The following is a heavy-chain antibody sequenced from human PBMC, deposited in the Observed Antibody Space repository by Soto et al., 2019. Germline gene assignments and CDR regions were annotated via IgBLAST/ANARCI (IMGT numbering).Heavy chain of an antibody. J-gene: IGHJ6*02. D-gene: IGHD2-15*01. CDR2: ISAYNGNT. Sequence: QVQLVQSGAEVKKPGASVKVSCKASGYTFTSYGISWVRQAPGQGLEWMGWISAYNGNTNYAQKLQGRVTMTTDTXXSXAXXELRSLRSDDTAVYYCARLGYCSGGSCYYYYGMDVWGQGTTVTVSS. V-gene: IGHV1-18*01. CDR1: GYTFTSYG. CDR3: ARLGYCSGGSCYYYYGMDV.